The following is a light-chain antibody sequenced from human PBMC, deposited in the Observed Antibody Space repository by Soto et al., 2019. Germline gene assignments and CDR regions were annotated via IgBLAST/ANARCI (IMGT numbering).Light chain of an antibody. Sequence: DIQMTQSPSSLSASVGDRVTITCRASQVIGNRLAWYQQNPGKVPKLLIYAASTLQSGVPFRFSGSGSGTDFTLTISSLQPEDVATYYCQNYNSAPWTFSQGTKVEIK. V-gene: IGKV1-27*01. CDR2: AAS. J-gene: IGKJ1*01. CDR3: QNYNSAPWT. CDR1: QVIGNR.